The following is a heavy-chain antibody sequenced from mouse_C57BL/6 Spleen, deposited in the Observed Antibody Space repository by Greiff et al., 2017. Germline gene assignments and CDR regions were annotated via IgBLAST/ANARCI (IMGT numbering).Heavy chain of an antibody. CDR2: INPSSGYT. CDR3: ARAGAGTGWYCDV. Sequence: VKLVESGAELAKPGASVKLSCKASGYTFTSYWMHWVKQRPGQGLEWIGNINPSSGYTKYNQKFKDKATLTADKSSSTAYMQLSSLTYEDSAVDYCARAGAGTGWYCDVWGTGTSVTVSS. J-gene: IGHJ1*03. D-gene: IGHD4-1*01. CDR1: GYTFTSYW. V-gene: IGHV1-7*01.